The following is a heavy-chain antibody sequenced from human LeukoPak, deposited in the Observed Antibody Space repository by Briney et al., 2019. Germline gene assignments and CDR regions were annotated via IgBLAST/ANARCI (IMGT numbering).Heavy chain of an antibody. Sequence: ASVKVSCKASGGSFSNYAITWVRQAPGQGLEWMGGIIPIFGTANYAQKFQGRVTITADESTSTAYMELSSLRSEDTAVYYCARANPDYGGNSAYYYYYMDVWGKGTTVTVSS. CDR2: IIPIFGTA. V-gene: IGHV1-69*13. CDR3: ARANPDYGGNSAYYYYYMDV. CDR1: GGSFSNYA. D-gene: IGHD4-23*01. J-gene: IGHJ6*03.